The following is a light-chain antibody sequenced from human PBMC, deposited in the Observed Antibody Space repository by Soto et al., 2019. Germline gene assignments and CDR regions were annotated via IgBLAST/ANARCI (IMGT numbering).Light chain of an antibody. CDR1: QSISNY. Sequence: IVFTHSPATLSFSPVERATLSCRASQSISNYLAWYQQKPGQAPRLLIYETFNRATGIPARFSGSGSGTDFTLTISSLEPEDFAVYYCQQRSDWPGLTFGGGTKVDIK. CDR3: QQRSDWPGLT. J-gene: IGKJ4*01. CDR2: ETF. V-gene: IGKV3-11*01.